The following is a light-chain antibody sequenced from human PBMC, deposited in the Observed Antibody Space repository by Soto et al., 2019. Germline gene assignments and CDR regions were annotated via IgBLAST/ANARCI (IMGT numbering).Light chain of an antibody. CDR2: KAS. CDR3: QHYNSYSEA. V-gene: IGKV1-5*03. CDR1: QTISSW. J-gene: IGKJ1*01. Sequence: DIQMPQSPSTLSGSVVDRFTITFRASQTISSWLAWYQQKPGKAPKLLIYKASTLKSGVPSRFSGSGSGTEFTLTISSLQPDDFATYYCQHYNSYSEAFGQGTKGDIK.